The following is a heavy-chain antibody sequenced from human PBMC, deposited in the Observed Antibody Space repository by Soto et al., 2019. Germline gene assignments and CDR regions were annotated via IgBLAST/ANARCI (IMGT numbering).Heavy chain of an antibody. CDR1: GFSFSDYS. V-gene: IGHV3-21*01. J-gene: IGHJ6*03. CDR3: AREGAYCSGTGCRDYYHYMDV. Sequence: EVQLVESGGGLVKPGGSLRLSCAASGFSFSDYSMNWVRQAPGKGLEWVSSISGSSSYIYYADSLKGRVTVSRDNAVKSLYLQMNSRRAEYTAVYYCAREGAYCSGTGCRDYYHYMDVWGKGTTVTVSS. CDR2: ISGSSSYI. D-gene: IGHD2-2*01.